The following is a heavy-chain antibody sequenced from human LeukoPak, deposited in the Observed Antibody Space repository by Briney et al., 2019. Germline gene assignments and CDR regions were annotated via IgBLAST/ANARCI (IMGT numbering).Heavy chain of an antibody. Sequence: GGSLRLSCAASGFTFENYWMSWVRQAPGKGPEWVANIKQDGSVEHYLDSVKGRFTISRDNAKNSLILQMNSLRAEDTAMYYCARWAADSGIYYIASWGQGSLVTVSS. D-gene: IGHD3-10*01. J-gene: IGHJ4*02. CDR2: IKQDGSVE. CDR3: ARWAADSGIYYIAS. V-gene: IGHV3-7*01. CDR1: GFTFENYW.